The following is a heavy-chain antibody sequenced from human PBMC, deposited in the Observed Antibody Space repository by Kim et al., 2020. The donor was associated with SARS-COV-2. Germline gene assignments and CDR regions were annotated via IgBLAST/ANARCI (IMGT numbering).Heavy chain of an antibody. CDR1: GFTFSSYA. CDR3: AKVSSLPTYGDYDGY. Sequence: GGSLRLSCAASGFTFSSYAMSWVRQAPGKGLEWVSAISGSGGSTYYADSVKGRFTISRDNSKNTLYLQMNSLRAEDTAVYYCAKVSSLPTYGDYDGYWGQGTLVTVSS. CDR2: ISGSGGST. D-gene: IGHD4-17*01. V-gene: IGHV3-23*01. J-gene: IGHJ4*02.